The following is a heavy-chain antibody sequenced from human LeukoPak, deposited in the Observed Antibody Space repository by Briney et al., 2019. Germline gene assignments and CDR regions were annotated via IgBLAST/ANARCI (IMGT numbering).Heavy chain of an antibody. CDR1: GFSLSTSGVG. Sequence: SGPTLLNPTPTLTLTCTFFGFSLSTSGVGVGWIRELPGKALEWLALISWDDGKLYTPSMTSRITITKDTSKNQVVLTMTNMEPVDTATYYCAHRLFTTGTFDYWGQGTLATVSA. CDR2: ISWDDGK. J-gene: IGHJ4*02. CDR3: AHRLFTTGTFDY. V-gene: IGHV2-5*02. D-gene: IGHD3-9*01.